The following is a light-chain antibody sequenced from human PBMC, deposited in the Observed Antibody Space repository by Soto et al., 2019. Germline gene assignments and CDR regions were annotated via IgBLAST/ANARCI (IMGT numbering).Light chain of an antibody. J-gene: IGLJ2*01. CDR2: SNN. CDR1: SSNIGSNT. CDR3: VAWDDSLNGYVV. Sequence: QSVLTQPPSASGTPGQTVTISCSGSSSNIGSNTVNWYQQLPGTAPKLVIYSNNQRPSGDPDRFSGSKSGTSASLAISGLQSEDEADYYCVAWDDSLNGYVVFGGGTKVNVL. V-gene: IGLV1-44*01.